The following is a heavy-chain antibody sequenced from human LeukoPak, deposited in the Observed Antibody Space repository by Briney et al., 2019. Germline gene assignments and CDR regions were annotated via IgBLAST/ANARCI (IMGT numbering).Heavy chain of an antibody. CDR1: GFTFSYAW. J-gene: IGHJ6*02. V-gene: IGHV3-23*01. CDR2: ISGSGGST. CDR3: AKGDGYMQDGMDV. Sequence: QAGGSLRLSCAASGFTFSYAWVSWVRQAPGKGLEWVSAISGSGGSTYYADSVKGRFTISRDNSKNTLYLQMNSLRAEDTAVYYCAKGDGYMQDGMDVWGQGTTVTVSS. D-gene: IGHD5-24*01.